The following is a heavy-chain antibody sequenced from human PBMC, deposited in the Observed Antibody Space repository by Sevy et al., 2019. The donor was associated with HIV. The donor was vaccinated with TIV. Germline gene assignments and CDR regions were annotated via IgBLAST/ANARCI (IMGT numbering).Heavy chain of an antibody. V-gene: IGHV3-53*01. CDR2: ISAGIST. CDR1: GFSVRDNS. CDR3: TRDHWDHGPGSFYFAS. J-gene: IGHJ4*02. Sequence: GGSLRLSCAASGFSVRDNSMSWVRQAPGQGLEWVSVISAGISTYYAESVQGRFTISRDISGNMVYLQMNSLRPEDMPHYYCTRDHWDHGPGSFYFASWGQGTLVTVSS. D-gene: IGHD3-9*01.